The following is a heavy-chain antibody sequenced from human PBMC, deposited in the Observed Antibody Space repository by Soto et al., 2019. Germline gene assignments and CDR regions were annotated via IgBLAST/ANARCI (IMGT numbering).Heavy chain of an antibody. D-gene: IGHD1-26*01. CDR1: GFTFSSYG. Sequence: QVQLVESGGGVVQPGRSLRLSCAASGFTFSSYGIHWVRQAPGKGLEWVAVISYDGSNKYYADSVKGRFTISRDNSKNTLYLQMNSLRAEDTAVYYCALVGALDYWGQGTLVTVSS. J-gene: IGHJ4*02. CDR3: ALVGALDY. V-gene: IGHV3-30*03. CDR2: ISYDGSNK.